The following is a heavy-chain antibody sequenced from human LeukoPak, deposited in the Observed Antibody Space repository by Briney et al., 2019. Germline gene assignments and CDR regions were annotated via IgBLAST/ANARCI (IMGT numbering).Heavy chain of an antibody. Sequence: PGGSLRLSCAASGFTFSSYSMNWVRQAPGKGLEWVSSISSSSSYIYYADSVKGRFTISRDNAKNSLYLQMNSLRAEDTAVYYCAKDIWGLAAAATSYLDYWGQGTLVTVSS. V-gene: IGHV3-21*01. D-gene: IGHD6-13*01. CDR1: GFTFSSYS. CDR2: ISSSSSYI. CDR3: AKDIWGLAAAATSYLDY. J-gene: IGHJ4*02.